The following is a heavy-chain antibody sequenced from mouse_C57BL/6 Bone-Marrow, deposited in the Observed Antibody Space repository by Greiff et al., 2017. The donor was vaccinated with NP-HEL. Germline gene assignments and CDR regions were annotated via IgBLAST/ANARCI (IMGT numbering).Heavy chain of an antibody. D-gene: IGHD1-1*01. CDR1: GYTFTSYN. J-gene: IGHJ1*03. V-gene: IGHV1-12*01. CDR3: ARMFYYYVSFDV. CDR2: ISPGNGDT. Sequence: QVQLQQSGAELVRPGASVKMSCKASGYTFTSYNMHWVKQTPRQGLEWMGAISPGNGDTSYNQQFKGKANLTVDNSSSTAYMQLSSLTSEYSAVYFCARMFYYYVSFDVWGTGTTVTVSS.